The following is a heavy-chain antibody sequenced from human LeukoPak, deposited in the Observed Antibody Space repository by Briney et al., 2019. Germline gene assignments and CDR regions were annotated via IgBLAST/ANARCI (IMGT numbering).Heavy chain of an antibody. CDR3: ARGREHSSRLDAFDI. J-gene: IGHJ3*02. CDR2: IYYTGST. Sequence: PSQRLSLTCTVSGASINNYYTDWIRQPPERGLEWLGYIYYTGSTNYNPSLKSGVPISVDTSKIHFSLSLRSVTPADTPLFYCARGREHSSRLDAFDIWGQGTMVIVSS. D-gene: IGHD6-19*01. V-gene: IGHV4-59*01. CDR1: GASINNYY.